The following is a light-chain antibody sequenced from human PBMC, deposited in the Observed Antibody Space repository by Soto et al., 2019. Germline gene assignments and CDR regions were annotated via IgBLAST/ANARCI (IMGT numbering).Light chain of an antibody. V-gene: IGKV3-20*01. Sequence: EIMLTQSPVTLSLSPGERATLSCRASQSVSSSFLAWYQQKPGQAPRLLIYGASSRASGIPDRFSGSGSGTDFTLTISGLEPEDFAVYYCQQYGSSPSGLTFGGGTKVDIK. J-gene: IGKJ4*01. CDR3: QQYGSSPSGLT. CDR1: QSVSSSF. CDR2: GAS.